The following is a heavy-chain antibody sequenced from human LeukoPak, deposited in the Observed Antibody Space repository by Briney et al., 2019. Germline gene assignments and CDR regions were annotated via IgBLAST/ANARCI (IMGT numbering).Heavy chain of an antibody. CDR1: GFTFSSYS. CDR2: ISSSSSSYI. V-gene: IGHV3-21*04. J-gene: IGHJ5*02. D-gene: IGHD3-3*01. Sequence: GGSLRLSCAASGFTFSSYSMNWVRQAPGKGLEWVSSISSSSSSYIYYADSVKGRFTISRDNAKNSLYLQMNSLRAEDTAVYYCAKVILGVNVPHWFDPWGQGTLVTVSS. CDR3: AKVILGVNVPHWFDP.